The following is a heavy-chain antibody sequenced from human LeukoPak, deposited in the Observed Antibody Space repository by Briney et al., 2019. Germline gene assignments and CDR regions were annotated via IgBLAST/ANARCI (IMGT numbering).Heavy chain of an antibody. CDR1: GGTFSTYA. Sequence: APVKVSCKASGGTFSTYAVSWVRQAPGQGLEWMGGIIPIFGKADYAQKFQDRVTITADESTSTAYMELSSLRSEDTALYYCARAGEYCSGGSCYSGVYFDYWGQGTLVTVSS. J-gene: IGHJ4*02. CDR2: IIPIFGKA. V-gene: IGHV1-69*13. D-gene: IGHD2-15*01. CDR3: ARAGEYCSGGSCYSGVYFDY.